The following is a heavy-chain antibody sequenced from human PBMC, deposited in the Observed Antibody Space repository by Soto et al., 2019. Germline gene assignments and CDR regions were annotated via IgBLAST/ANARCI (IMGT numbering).Heavy chain of an antibody. CDR3: ARVYSSGWSADY. J-gene: IGHJ4*02. V-gene: IGHV3-48*02. CDR1: GFTFSSYS. D-gene: IGHD6-19*01. CDR2: ISSSSSAI. Sequence: EVQLVEFGGGLVQPGGSLRLSCAVSGFTFSSYSIHWVRQAPGKGLEWISYISSSSSAIHYADSVKGRFTVSRDNGKNSAYLQMNSLRDEDTAIYYCARVYSSGWSADYWGQGTLVTVSS.